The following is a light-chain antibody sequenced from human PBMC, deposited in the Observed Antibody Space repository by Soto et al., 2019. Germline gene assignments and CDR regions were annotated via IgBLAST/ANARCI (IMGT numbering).Light chain of an antibody. CDR3: QQYSSHST. V-gene: IGKV1-5*03. CDR1: QSTSSY. CDR2: KAS. Sequence: DSQVTQSPSTLSGSLLYRFTITCRASQSTSSYLAWYQKKPGKAPKLLIYKASSLENGVPSRFSGSGSGTEFSLTISSLQPDDFATYYCQQYSSHSTFGQGTKVE. J-gene: IGKJ1*01.